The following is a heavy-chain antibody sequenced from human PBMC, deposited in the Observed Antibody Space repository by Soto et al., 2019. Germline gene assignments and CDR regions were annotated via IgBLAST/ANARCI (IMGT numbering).Heavy chain of an antibody. CDR2: ISSSSTI. Sequence: EVQLVESGGGLVQPGGSLRLSCAASGFTFSSYSMNWVRQAPGKGLEWVSYISSSSTIYYADSVKGRFTISRDNAKNSLYLQMNSLRDEDTAVYYCASRGREGLLADYWGQGTLVTVSS. J-gene: IGHJ4*02. V-gene: IGHV3-48*02. D-gene: IGHD3-16*01. CDR1: GFTFSSYS. CDR3: ASRGREGLLADY.